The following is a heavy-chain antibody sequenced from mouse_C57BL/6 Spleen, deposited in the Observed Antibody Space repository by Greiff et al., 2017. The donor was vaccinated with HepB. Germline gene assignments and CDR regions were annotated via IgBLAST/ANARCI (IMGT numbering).Heavy chain of an antibody. V-gene: IGHV1-81*01. Sequence: VQLQESGAELARPGASVKLSCKASGYTFTSYGISWVKQRTGQGLEWIGEIYPRSGNTYYNEKFKGKSTLTVDKSSSTAYMQLSSLTSEDSAVYYCAPGNYGSPLDYWGQGTTLTVSS. D-gene: IGHD1-1*01. J-gene: IGHJ2*01. CDR2: IYPRSGNT. CDR1: GYTFTSYG. CDR3: APGNYGSPLDY.